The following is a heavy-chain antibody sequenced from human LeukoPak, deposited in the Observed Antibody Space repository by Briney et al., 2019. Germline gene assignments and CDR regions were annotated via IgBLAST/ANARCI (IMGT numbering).Heavy chain of an antibody. CDR3: ASRGPGYYFDY. CDR1: GFTFSSYG. CDR2: MWYDGSNK. Sequence: GGSLRLSCAASGFTFSSYGMHWVRQAPGKGLEWVAVMWYDGSNKYYADSVKGRFTISRDNSKNTVYLQMKSLRAEDTAVYYCASRGPGYYFDYWGQGTLVTVSS. D-gene: IGHD1-14*01. J-gene: IGHJ4*02. V-gene: IGHV3-33*03.